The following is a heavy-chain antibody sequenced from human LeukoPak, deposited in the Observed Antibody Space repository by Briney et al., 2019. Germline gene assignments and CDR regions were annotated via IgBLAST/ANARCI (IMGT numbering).Heavy chain of an antibody. J-gene: IGHJ6*03. D-gene: IGHD4/OR15-4a*01. CDR2: IYTSGST. CDR3: AIDDYNYYMNV. Sequence: PSESLSLTCTVSRGSISRGSDYWSWIRQPAGKGLERIGRIYTSGSTNYNPSLKSRVTISVDTSKNQFSLRLSSLTAAETAVSYSAIDDYNYYMNVSRKGCTVTVSS. V-gene: IGHV4-61*02. CDR1: RGSISRGSDY.